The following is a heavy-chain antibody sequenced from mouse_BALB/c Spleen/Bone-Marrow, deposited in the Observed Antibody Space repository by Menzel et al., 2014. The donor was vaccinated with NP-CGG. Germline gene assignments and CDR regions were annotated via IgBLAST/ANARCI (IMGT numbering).Heavy chain of an antibody. CDR2: ISSGGSYT. V-gene: IGHV5-9*02. Sequence: DVMLVESGGGLVKPGGSLKLSCAAFGFAFXSYDMSWVRQTPEKRLEWVATISSGGSYTYYPDSVKGRFTISRDNARNTLYLQMSSLRSEDTALYYCARVLRVYAMDYWGQGTSVTVSS. CDR1: GFAFXSYD. D-gene: IGHD2-4*01. J-gene: IGHJ4*01. CDR3: ARVLRVYAMDY.